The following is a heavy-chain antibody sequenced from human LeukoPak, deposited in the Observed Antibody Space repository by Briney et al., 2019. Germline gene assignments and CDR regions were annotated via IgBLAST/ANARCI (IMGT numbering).Heavy chain of an antibody. D-gene: IGHD2-2*01. CDR2: ISYDGSNK. V-gene: IGHV3-30-3*01. CDR3: ARRYCSSTSCYWSLLSHLDY. J-gene: IGHJ4*02. Sequence: GSLRLSCAASGFTFSSYAIHWVRQAPGKGLEWVAVISYDGSNKYYADSVKGRFTISRDNSKNTLYLQMNSLRAEDTAVYYCARRYCSSTSCYWSLLSHLDYWGQGTLVTVSS. CDR1: GFTFSSYA.